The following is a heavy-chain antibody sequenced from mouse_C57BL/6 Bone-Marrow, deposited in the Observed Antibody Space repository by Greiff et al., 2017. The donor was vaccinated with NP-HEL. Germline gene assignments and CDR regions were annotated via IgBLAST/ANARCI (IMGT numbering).Heavy chain of an antibody. J-gene: IGHJ2*01. CDR3: AIDSSGYVPFDY. CDR1: GYSITSGYY. V-gene: IGHV3-6*01. CDR2: ISYDGSN. D-gene: IGHD3-2*02. Sequence: EVKLMESGPGLVKPSQSLSLTCSVTGYSITSGYYWNWIRQFPGNKLEWMGYISYDGSNNYNPSLKNRISITRDTSKNQFFLKLNSVTTEDTATYYCAIDSSGYVPFDYWGQGTTLTVSS.